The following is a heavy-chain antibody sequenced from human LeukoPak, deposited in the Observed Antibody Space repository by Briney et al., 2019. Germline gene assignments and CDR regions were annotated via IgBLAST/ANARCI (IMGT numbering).Heavy chain of an antibody. J-gene: IGHJ4*02. CDR1: GFTFSSYA. CDR2: ISGSGGST. D-gene: IGHD3-9*01. V-gene: IGHV3-23*01. Sequence: GGSLRLSCAASGFTFSSYAMSWVRQAPGKGLEWVSAISGSGGSTYYADSVEGRFTISRDNSKNTLYPQMNSLRAEDTAVYYCAKDDPSYYDILTGPFDYWGQGTLVTVSS. CDR3: AKDDPSYYDILTGPFDY.